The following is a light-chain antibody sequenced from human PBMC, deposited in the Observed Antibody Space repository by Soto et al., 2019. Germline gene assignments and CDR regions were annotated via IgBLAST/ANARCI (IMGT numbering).Light chain of an antibody. Sequence: QSVLTQPASVSGSPGQSITISCTGTSSDVGDYNYVSWYQQHPGKAPKLMIYHVSNRPSGVSNRFSCSKSGNTASLTISGLQAEDEADYYCSSYTISSTLGFGTGTKVTVL. J-gene: IGLJ1*01. CDR3: SSYTISSTLG. CDR2: HVS. V-gene: IGLV2-14*01. CDR1: SSDVGDYNY.